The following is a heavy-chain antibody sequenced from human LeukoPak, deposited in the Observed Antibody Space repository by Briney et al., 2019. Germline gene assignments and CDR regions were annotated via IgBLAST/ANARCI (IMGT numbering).Heavy chain of an antibody. Sequence: ASETLSLTCTVSGGSISCGSYYWSWIRQPAGKGLEWIGRIYTSGSTNYNPSLKSRVTISVDTSKNQFSLKLSSVTAADTAVYYCASTITSGFTIFGTFDYWGQGTLVTVSS. J-gene: IGHJ4*02. CDR1: GGSISCGSYY. CDR2: IYTSGST. V-gene: IGHV4-61*02. D-gene: IGHD3-3*01. CDR3: ASTITSGFTIFGTFDY.